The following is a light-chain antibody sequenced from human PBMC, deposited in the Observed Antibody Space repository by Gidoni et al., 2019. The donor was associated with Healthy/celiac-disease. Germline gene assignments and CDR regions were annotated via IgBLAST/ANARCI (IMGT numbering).Light chain of an antibody. Sequence: DIQMTQSPSSLSASVGDRVTITCRASQGLNNYLAWYQQNTGKVPTLLIYAASTLQSGVPSRFSGSASGTDFTLTISSLQPEDVATYYCQKYNGAPLTFGGGTKVEIK. CDR1: QGLNNY. CDR3: QKYNGAPLT. J-gene: IGKJ4*01. V-gene: IGKV1-27*01. CDR2: AAS.